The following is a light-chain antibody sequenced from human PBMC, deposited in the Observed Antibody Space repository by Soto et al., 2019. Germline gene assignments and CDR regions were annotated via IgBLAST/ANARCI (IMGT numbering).Light chain of an antibody. CDR3: QKYGNTPLT. Sequence: EIVLTQSPATLSLSPGETATLSCGASQRVSNNYLAWYQQKPGLAPRLLIYDASSRATGIPGRFTGSGSGTDFTLTISRLEPEDFAVYYCQKYGNTPLTFGGGTKVEIK. V-gene: IGKV3D-20*01. CDR1: QRVSNNY. J-gene: IGKJ4*01. CDR2: DAS.